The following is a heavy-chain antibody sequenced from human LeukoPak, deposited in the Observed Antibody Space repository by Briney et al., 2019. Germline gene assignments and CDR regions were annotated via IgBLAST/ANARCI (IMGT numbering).Heavy chain of an antibody. D-gene: IGHD6-19*01. Sequence: GGSLRLSCSASGFTFRTHAMHWVRQAPGKGLQWVAMVWRGGNYKYYTDSVNGRFSISRDDSRSRLHLQMDSLRSEDTAVYYCAIDPPDSGWAFWSWGQGALVTVSS. CDR1: GFTFRTHA. CDR3: AIDPPDSGWAFWS. CDR2: VWRGGNYK. V-gene: IGHV3-33*01. J-gene: IGHJ5*02.